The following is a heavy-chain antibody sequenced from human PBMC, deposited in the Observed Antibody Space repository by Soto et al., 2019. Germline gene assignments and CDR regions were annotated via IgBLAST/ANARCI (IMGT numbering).Heavy chain of an antibody. V-gene: IGHV3-53*01. CDR2: IYSGGST. CDR1: GFTVSSNY. D-gene: IGHD2-15*01. J-gene: IGHJ6*02. CDR3: ARDLRHGGNPYYYYGMDV. Sequence: GGSLILSCAASGFTVSSNYMSWVRQAPGKGLEWVSVIYSGGSTYYADSVKGRFTISRDNSKNTLYLQMNSLRAEDTAVYYCARDLRHGGNPYYYYGMDVWGQGTTVTVSS.